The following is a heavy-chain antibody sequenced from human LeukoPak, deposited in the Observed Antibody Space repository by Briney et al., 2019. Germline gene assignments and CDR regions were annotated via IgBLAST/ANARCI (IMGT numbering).Heavy chain of an antibody. J-gene: IGHJ4*02. Sequence: ASVKVSCKASGGSFSSSAINWVRQAPGQGLEWMGWISAYNGNTNYAQKLQGRVTMTTDTSTSTAYMELRSLRSDDTAVYYCARTPYDSSGGIDYWGQGTLVTVSS. CDR2: ISAYNGNT. V-gene: IGHV1-18*01. CDR3: ARTPYDSSGGIDY. CDR1: GGSFSSSA. D-gene: IGHD3-22*01.